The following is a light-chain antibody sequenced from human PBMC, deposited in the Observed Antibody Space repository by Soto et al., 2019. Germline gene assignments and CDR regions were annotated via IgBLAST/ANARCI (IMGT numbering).Light chain of an antibody. V-gene: IGLV1-44*01. J-gene: IGLJ1*01. CDR3: ATWAGSLKDLHV. CDR1: ISTIGSNS. Sequence: QSVLTHPPSASGTPGQRVTISCSGSISTIGSNSGNWFQQHPGTAPKLLIYGSSERPSGVPDRFSASKSGTSASLAISVLQSEDEADYYCATWAGSLKDLHVFGTGTKLTVL. CDR2: GSS.